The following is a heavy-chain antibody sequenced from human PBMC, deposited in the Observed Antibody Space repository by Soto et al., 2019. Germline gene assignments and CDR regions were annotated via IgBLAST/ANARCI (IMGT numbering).Heavy chain of an antibody. CDR1: GFTFSSYW. Sequence: GGSLRLSCAASGFTFSSYWMSWVRQAPGKGLEWEANIKQDGSEKYYVDSVKGRFTISRDNAKNSLYLQMNSLRAEDTAVYYCLRAVHYYDSSGYYPDAFDIWGQGTMVTVSS. V-gene: IGHV3-7*01. CDR2: IKQDGSEK. D-gene: IGHD3-22*01. CDR3: LRAVHYYDSSGYYPDAFDI. J-gene: IGHJ3*02.